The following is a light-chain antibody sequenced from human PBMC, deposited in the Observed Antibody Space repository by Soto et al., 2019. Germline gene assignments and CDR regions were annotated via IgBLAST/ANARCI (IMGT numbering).Light chain of an antibody. CDR1: QTISNY. CDR2: GAS. Sequence: DIQMTQSPSSLSASVGDRVTITCRASQTISNYLNWYQQKPGKAPKLLMYGASNLQSGVPTRFSGSGSATAFTLTISSLKPEDFATYYCQQSYTNPRTFGRGTKVDIK. CDR3: QQSYTNPRT. J-gene: IGKJ1*01. V-gene: IGKV1-39*01.